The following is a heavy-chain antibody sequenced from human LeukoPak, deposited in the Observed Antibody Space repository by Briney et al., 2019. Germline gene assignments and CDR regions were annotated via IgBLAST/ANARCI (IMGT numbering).Heavy chain of an antibody. J-gene: IGHJ6*03. CDR3: AKDRRYCSSTSCYRDYYYYMDV. Sequence: GGSLRLSCAASGFTFSSYGMHWVRQAPGEGLEWVAVIWYGGSNKYYADSVKGRFTISRDNSKNTLYLQMNSLRAEDTAVYYCAKDRRYCSSTSCYRDYYYYMDVWGKGTTVTVSS. CDR2: IWYGGSNK. V-gene: IGHV3-30*02. D-gene: IGHD2-2*02. CDR1: GFTFSSYG.